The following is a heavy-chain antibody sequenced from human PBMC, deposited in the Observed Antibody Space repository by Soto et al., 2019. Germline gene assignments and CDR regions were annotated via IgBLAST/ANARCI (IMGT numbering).Heavy chain of an antibody. CDR1: DFSVSSNY. D-gene: IGHD3-10*01. CDR3: ATDHTHYYYYNGMDV. J-gene: IGHJ6*02. Sequence: EVQLVESGGGVIQPGGSLRLSCAASDFSVSSNYLSWVRQAPGKGLEWVAVIFRGGSTYYADSVQGRFTISRDSSENTLFLQMNRLRVEDTAVYYCATDHTHYYYYNGMDVWGPGTTVTV. CDR2: IFRGGST. V-gene: IGHV3-53*01.